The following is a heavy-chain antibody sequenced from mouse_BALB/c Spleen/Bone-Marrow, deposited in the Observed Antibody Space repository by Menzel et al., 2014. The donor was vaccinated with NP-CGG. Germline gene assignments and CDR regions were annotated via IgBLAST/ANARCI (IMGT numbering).Heavy chain of an antibody. V-gene: IGHV1S29*02. D-gene: IGHD1-2*01. Sequence: EVQLQQSGPELVKPGASVKISCKASGSTFTDYNMHWVKQSHGKSLEWIGYIYPYNGGTGYNQKFKSKATLTVDNSSSTAYMELRSLTSEDSAVYYCATRFITTAGYWGQGTTLTVSS. CDR3: ATRFITTAGY. CDR2: IYPYNGGT. CDR1: GSTFTDYN. J-gene: IGHJ2*01.